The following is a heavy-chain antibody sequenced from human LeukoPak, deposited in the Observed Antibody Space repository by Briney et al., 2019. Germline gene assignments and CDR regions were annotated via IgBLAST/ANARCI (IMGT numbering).Heavy chain of an antibody. Sequence: PGGSLRLSCAASGFTFSSYSMNWVRQAPGKGLEWVSYISSSSSTIYYADSVKGRFTISRDNAKNSLYLQMSSLRAEDTALYYWAKEGREVGRALKTWGQGQWSPSLQ. CDR2: ISSSSSTI. V-gene: IGHV3-48*01. J-gene: IGHJ3*01. D-gene: IGHD2-2*01. CDR1: GFTFSSYS. CDR3: AKEGREVGRALKT.